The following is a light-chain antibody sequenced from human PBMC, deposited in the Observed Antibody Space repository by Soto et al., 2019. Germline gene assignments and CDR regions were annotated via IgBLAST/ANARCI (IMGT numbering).Light chain of an antibody. J-gene: IGKJ4*01. CDR1: QTINNN. Sequence: MTQAPATLSVSPGERATLSCRASQTINNNVAWYQLKDGQVPRLVIYGASTRATDIPARFSGSGSGTEFTLTISSLQSEDFAVYYCQHYNNWPLTFGGGTKVDIK. CDR2: GAS. V-gene: IGKV3-15*01. CDR3: QHYNNWPLT.